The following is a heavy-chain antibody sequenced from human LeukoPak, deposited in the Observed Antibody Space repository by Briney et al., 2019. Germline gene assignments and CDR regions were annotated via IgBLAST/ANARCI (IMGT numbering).Heavy chain of an antibody. CDR3: ARTAARRFDY. CDR1: GGTFSSYA. V-gene: IGHV1-69*05. CDR2: IIPIFGTA. D-gene: IGHD6-6*01. Sequence: ASVKVSCKASGGTFSSYAISWVRQAPGQGLEWMGGIIPIFGTANYAQKFRGRVTMTRDTSTSTVYMELSSLRSDDTAVYYCARTAARRFDYWGQGTLVTVSS. J-gene: IGHJ4*02.